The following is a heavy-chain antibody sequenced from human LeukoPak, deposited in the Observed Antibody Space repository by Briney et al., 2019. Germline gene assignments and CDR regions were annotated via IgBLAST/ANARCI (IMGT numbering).Heavy chain of an antibody. J-gene: IGHJ4*02. CDR1: GYTFTSYG. CDR3: ARDSTVTTGDY. V-gene: IGHV1-18*01. Sequence: ASVKVSCKASGYTFTSYGISWVRQAPGQGLEGMGWISAYNGNTNYAQKFQGRVTMTRDTSISTAYMELSRLRSDDTAVYYCARDSTVTTGDYWGQGTLGTVSS. D-gene: IGHD4-17*01. CDR2: ISAYNGNT.